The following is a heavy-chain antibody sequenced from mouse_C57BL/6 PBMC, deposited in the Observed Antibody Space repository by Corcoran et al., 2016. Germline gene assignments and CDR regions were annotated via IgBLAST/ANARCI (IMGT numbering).Heavy chain of an antibody. J-gene: IGHJ4*01. CDR3: AREAWVYARDY. CDR2: IYPGDGDT. CDR1: GYAFSSYW. D-gene: IGHD4-1*01. Sequence: QVQLQQSVAELVKPGASVKLSCKDSGYAFSSYWMHWVKQRPGKGLEWIVQIYPGDGDTNYNGKFKGKATLTADKSSSTAYMQRSSLTSEDSAVYVCAREAWVYARDYWGQGTSVTVSS. V-gene: IGHV1-80*01.